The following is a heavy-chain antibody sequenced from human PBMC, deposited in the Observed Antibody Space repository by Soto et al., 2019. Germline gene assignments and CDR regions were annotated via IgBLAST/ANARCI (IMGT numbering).Heavy chain of an antibody. CDR2: ISGSGGST. J-gene: IGHJ6*02. CDR1: GFTFSSYA. CDR3: AKWIFGVVYYYYGMDV. D-gene: IGHD3-3*01. V-gene: IGHV3-23*01. Sequence: GGSLRLSCAASGFTFSSYAMSWVRQAPGKGLEWVSAISGSGGSTYYADSVKGRFTISRDNSKNTLYLQMNSLSAEDTAVYYCAKWIFGVVYYYYGMDVWGQGITVTVSS.